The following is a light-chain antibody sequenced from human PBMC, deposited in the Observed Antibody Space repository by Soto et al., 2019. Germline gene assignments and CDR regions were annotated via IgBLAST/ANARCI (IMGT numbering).Light chain of an antibody. Sequence: EIAMTQSPATLSVSPGERATLSCRASQSVSSNLAWYQQKPGQAPRLLIYDASNRATGIPARFSGSGSGTDFTLTISSLEPEDFAVYYCQQRSNWLWTFGQGTKVDIK. CDR3: QQRSNWLWT. V-gene: IGKV3-11*01. CDR2: DAS. J-gene: IGKJ1*01. CDR1: QSVSSN.